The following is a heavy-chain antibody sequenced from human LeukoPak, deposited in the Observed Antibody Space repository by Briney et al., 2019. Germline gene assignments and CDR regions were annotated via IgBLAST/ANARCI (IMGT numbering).Heavy chain of an antibody. Sequence: GGALRLSCAASGFSFEDNGMSWVRQAPGKGLEWVSGINWSGETTGYVDSVKGRFTISRDNAKNSLYLQMNSLRAEDTALYYCATPSYYYGSGSYPHYLDYWGQGTLVTVSS. J-gene: IGHJ4*02. CDR1: GFSFEDNG. CDR2: INWSGETT. D-gene: IGHD3-10*01. CDR3: ATPSYYYGSGSYPHYLDY. V-gene: IGHV3-20*04.